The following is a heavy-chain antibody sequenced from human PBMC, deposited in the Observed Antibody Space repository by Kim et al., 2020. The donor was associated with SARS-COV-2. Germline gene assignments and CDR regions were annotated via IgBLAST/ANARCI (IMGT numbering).Heavy chain of an antibody. D-gene: IGHD3-22*01. Sequence: ASVKVSCKVSGYSLTELPMHWVRQAPGKGLEWMGGFDHEDGEAFYAQRFKGRVTMTEDTSTDTAYMVLSSLTSDDTAIYYCSTEFITDFDHWGQGTLVTV. CDR2: FDHEDGEA. V-gene: IGHV1-24*01. CDR3: STEFITDFDH. CDR1: GYSLTELP. J-gene: IGHJ4*02.